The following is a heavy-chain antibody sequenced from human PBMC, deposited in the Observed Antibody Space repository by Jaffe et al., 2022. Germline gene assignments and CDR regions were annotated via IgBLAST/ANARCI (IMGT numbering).Heavy chain of an antibody. CDR1: GFTFSSYA. Sequence: EVQLLESGGGLVQPGGSLRLSCAASGFTFSSYAMSWVRQAPGKGLEWVSAISGSGGSTYYADSVKGRFTISRDNSKNTLYLQMNSLRAEDTAVYYCAKLFPPYQYSGYEGGLDYWGQGTLVTVSS. J-gene: IGHJ4*02. CDR2: ISGSGGST. V-gene: IGHV3-23*01. D-gene: IGHD5-12*01. CDR3: AKLFPPYQYSGYEGGLDY.